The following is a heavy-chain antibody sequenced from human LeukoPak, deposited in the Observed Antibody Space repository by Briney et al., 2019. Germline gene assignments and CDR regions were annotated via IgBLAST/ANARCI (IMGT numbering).Heavy chain of an antibody. D-gene: IGHD6-13*01. CDR1: GGSISSYY. Sequence: SETLSLTCTVSGGSISSYYWSWIRQPPGKGLEWIGYIYTSGSTNYNPSLKSRVTISVDTSKNQFSLKLSSVTAADTAVYYCARQIAAAGRPNWFDPWGQGTLVTVSS. J-gene: IGHJ5*02. CDR3: ARQIAAAGRPNWFDP. V-gene: IGHV4-4*09. CDR2: IYTSGST.